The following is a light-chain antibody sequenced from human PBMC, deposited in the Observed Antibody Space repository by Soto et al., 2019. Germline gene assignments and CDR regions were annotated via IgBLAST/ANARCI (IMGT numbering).Light chain of an antibody. Sequence: DIQRAQSPSCVSASVVDRVTITWRASQGISNWLAWYRPKPGKAPDLLISSASSLQSGVPSRFSGSGSGTDFTLTIGSLQPEDFAIYYCQQTHSFPLTFGQGTRLEIK. CDR1: QGISNW. V-gene: IGKV1D-12*01. J-gene: IGKJ5*01. CDR3: QQTHSFPLT. CDR2: SAS.